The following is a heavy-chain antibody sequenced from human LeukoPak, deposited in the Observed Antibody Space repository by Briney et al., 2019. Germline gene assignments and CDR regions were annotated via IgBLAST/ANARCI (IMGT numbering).Heavy chain of an antibody. CDR3: ARAHERYYYDSSHAFDI. Sequence: PSETLSLTCAVSGGSTSSSNWWSWVRQPPGKGLEWIGEIYHSGSTNYNPSLKSRVTISVDKSKNQFSLKLSSVTAADTAVYYCARAHERYYYDSSHAFDIWGQGTMVTVSS. CDR1: GGSTSSSNW. CDR2: IYHSGST. J-gene: IGHJ3*02. D-gene: IGHD3-22*01. V-gene: IGHV4-4*02.